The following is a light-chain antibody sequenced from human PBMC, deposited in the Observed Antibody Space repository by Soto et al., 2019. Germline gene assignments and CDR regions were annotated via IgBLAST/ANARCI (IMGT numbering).Light chain of an antibody. J-gene: IGKJ5*01. V-gene: IGKV3-15*01. Sequence: EIGISQSASTLSVTPGQRATLSCRASESVSSHLAWYQQKPGQAPRLLIYDSSTRATGIPARFSGSESGTEFTLTISSLQSEDFAVYYCHHYHNWPMTFGQRTRLEIK. CDR2: DSS. CDR3: HHYHNWPMT. CDR1: ESVSSH.